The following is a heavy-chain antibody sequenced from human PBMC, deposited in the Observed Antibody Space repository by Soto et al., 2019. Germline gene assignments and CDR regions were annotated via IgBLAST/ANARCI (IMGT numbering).Heavy chain of an antibody. CDR2: IKEDGGGK. Sequence: EVQRVESGGALVQPGGSRRLSCAASGFTFSSYWMSWVRQAPGKGLEWVADIKEDGGGKYYVNSGKGQFTVSRNNARNSLYLTMDSLRPQDAAVYYCARELRSHFCTGGTCHECRGRDAFDVWGQGTVVTVSS. V-gene: IGHV3-7*03. CDR3: ARELRSHFCTGGTCHECRGRDAFDV. J-gene: IGHJ3*01. D-gene: IGHD3-3*02. CDR1: GFTFSSYW.